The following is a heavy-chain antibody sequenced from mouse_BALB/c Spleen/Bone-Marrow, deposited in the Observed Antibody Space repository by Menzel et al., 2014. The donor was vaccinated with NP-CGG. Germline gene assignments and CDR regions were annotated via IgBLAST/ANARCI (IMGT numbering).Heavy chain of an antibody. CDR1: GFSLTSYG. J-gene: IGHJ3*01. D-gene: IGHD2-3*01. CDR3: ARHDNDGYYLAY. Sequence: VQVVESGPGLVAPSQSLSITCTISGFSLTSYGVHWVRQPPGKGLEWLVVIWSDGSTTYNSALKSRLSISKDNSKSQVFLKMNSLQTDDTAMYYCARHDNDGYYLAYWGQGTLVTVSA. CDR2: IWSDGST. V-gene: IGHV2-6-1*01.